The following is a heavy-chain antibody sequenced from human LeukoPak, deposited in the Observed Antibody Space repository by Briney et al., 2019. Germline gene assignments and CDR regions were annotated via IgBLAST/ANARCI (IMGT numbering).Heavy chain of an antibody. J-gene: IGHJ4*02. D-gene: IGHD2-2*01. CDR2: FDPEDGET. CDR3: ATVVPAADAWYFDY. V-gene: IGHV1-24*01. Sequence: GASVKVYCKVSGYTLTELSMHWVRQAPGKGLEWMGGFDPEDGETIYAQKFQGRVTMTEDTSTDTAYMELSSLRSEDTAVYYCATVVPAADAWYFDYWGQGTLVTVSS. CDR1: GYTLTELS.